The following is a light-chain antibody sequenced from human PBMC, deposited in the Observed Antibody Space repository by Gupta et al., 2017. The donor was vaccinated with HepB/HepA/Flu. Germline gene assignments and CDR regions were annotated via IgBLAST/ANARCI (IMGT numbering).Light chain of an antibody. V-gene: IGLV3-21*03. Sequence: SCALSHPPSVSGPPGKAARSYCGGNNIGRKSVHWYQQKPGQAPVLVVYDDSARPSGIPERFSGSTSGNTATLTISRVEAGDEADYYCQVWDSSSDHVVFGGGTKLPVL. CDR2: DDS. CDR3: QVWDSSSDHVV. CDR1: NIGRKS. J-gene: IGLJ2*01.